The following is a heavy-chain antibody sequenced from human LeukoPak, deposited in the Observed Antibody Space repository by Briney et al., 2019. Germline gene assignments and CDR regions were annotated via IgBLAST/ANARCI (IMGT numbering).Heavy chain of an antibody. D-gene: IGHD6-13*01. Sequence: GGSLRLSCASSGFTFSRYWMSWVRQAPGKGLEWVAFIRFDGTSKYYADSVKGRFTISRDNSKNTLYLQMNSLRAEDTAVYYCARATGIAAAGVDYWGQGTLVTVSS. V-gene: IGHV3-30*02. J-gene: IGHJ4*02. CDR2: IRFDGTSK. CDR1: GFTFSRYW. CDR3: ARATGIAAAGVDY.